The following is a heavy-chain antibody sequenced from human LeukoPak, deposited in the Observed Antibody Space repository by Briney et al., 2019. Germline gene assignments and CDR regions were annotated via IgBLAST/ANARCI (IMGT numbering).Heavy chain of an antibody. J-gene: IGHJ4*02. CDR3: ARGTRGRRDLHIVVVHREIYYFDY. Sequence: GASVTVSYKPSVYTFTSYVINWVRQAAGQGVAWMGWMNPNSGNTGYAQKFQGRVTITSNPSISTDYKELSRLRSDDTAVYYCARGTRGRRDLHIVVVHREIYYFDYWGQGTLVTVSS. V-gene: IGHV1-8*03. D-gene: IGHD2-2*01. CDR2: MNPNSGNT. CDR1: VYTFTSYV.